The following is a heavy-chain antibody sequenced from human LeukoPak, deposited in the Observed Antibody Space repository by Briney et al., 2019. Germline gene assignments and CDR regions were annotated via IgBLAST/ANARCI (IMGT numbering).Heavy chain of an antibody. Sequence: GGSLRLSCAASEFSVGSNYMTWVRQAPGKGLEWVSLIYSGGSTYYADSVKGRFTISRDNSKNTLYLQMNSLRAEDTAVYYCSAEYNYGPVAAYDIWGQGTMVTVSS. CDR3: SAEYNYGPVAAYDI. V-gene: IGHV3-66*01. CDR2: IYSGGST. D-gene: IGHD5-18*01. J-gene: IGHJ3*02. CDR1: EFSVGSNY.